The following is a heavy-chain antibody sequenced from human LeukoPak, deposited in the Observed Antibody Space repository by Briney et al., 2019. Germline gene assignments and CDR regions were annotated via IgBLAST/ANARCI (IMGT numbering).Heavy chain of an antibody. J-gene: IGHJ4*02. Sequence: GGSLRLSCAASGFTFSSYAMSWVRQAPGKGLEWVSAISGSGGSTYYADSVKGRFTISRDNSKNTLYLQMNSLRAEDTAVYYCARDRSHSSGWYDYWGQGTLVTVSS. CDR1: GFTFSSYA. D-gene: IGHD6-19*01. CDR2: ISGSGGST. CDR3: ARDRSHSSGWYDY. V-gene: IGHV3-23*01.